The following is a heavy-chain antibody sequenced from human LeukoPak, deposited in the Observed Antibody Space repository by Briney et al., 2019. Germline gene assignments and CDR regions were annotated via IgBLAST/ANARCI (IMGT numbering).Heavy chain of an antibody. J-gene: IGHJ5*02. V-gene: IGHV4-59*12. D-gene: IGHD4-17*01. CDR3: ARYSYGENWFDP. CDR1: GGSISNYY. Sequence: SETLSITCTVSGGSISNYYWNWIRQPPGKGLEWIGHIYYSGSTNYNPSLKSRVTMSVDTSKNQFSLKLSSVTAADTAVYYCARYSYGENWFDPWGQGTLVTVSS. CDR2: IYYSGST.